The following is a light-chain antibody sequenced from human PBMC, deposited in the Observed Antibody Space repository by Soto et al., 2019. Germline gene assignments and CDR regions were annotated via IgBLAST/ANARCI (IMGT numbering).Light chain of an antibody. Sequence: QSVLTQPPSVSGAPGQRVTISCTGSSSNIGAGYDVHWYQQLPGTAPKLLRYGNSNRPAGVPDRFSGSKSGTSASLDITGLQAEDEADYYCQSYDSSLSGFVVFGGGTKVTVL. J-gene: IGLJ2*01. CDR1: SSNIGAGYD. V-gene: IGLV1-40*01. CDR2: GNS. CDR3: QSYDSSLSGFVV.